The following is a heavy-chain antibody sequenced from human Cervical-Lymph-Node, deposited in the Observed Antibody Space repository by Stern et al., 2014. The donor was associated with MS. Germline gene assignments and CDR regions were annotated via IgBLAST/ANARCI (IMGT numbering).Heavy chain of an antibody. Sequence: QVQLQESGPGLVKPSGTLSLTCGVSGGSISDTNWWSWIRQTPEMGLEWIGVIYHRGTANFSPSPKRRVTMSVDKSKQLISLELKSGTAADTAVYYCARVYSGYDWFDYWGQGTPVTVSS. J-gene: IGHJ4*02. V-gene: IGHV4-4*02. D-gene: IGHD5-12*01. CDR3: ARVYSGYDWFDY. CDR1: GGSISDTNW. CDR2: IYHRGTA.